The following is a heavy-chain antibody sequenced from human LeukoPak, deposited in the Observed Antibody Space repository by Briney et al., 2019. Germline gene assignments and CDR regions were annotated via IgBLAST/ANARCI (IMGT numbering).Heavy chain of an antibody. Sequence: SETLSLTCTVSGYSISSGYYWGWIRQPPGKGLEWIGSIYHSGSTYYNPSLKSRVTISVDTSKNQFSLKLSSVTAADTAVYYCARAHSSSWFLFDYWGQGTLVTVSS. V-gene: IGHV4-38-2*02. D-gene: IGHD6-13*01. CDR2: IYHSGST. CDR3: ARAHSSSWFLFDY. CDR1: GYSISSGYY. J-gene: IGHJ4*02.